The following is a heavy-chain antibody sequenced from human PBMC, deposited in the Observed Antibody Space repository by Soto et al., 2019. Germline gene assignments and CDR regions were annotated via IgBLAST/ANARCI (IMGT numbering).Heavy chain of an antibody. CDR3: ASGQWLEQYFDY. J-gene: IGHJ4*02. Sequence: QVQLVESGGGVVQPGRSLRLSCAASGFTFSIYAMHWVRQAPGKGLEWVAVISYDGRNKFYADSVKGRFTISRDNSKNTLYLHMNGLRPEDTAVYYCASGQWLEQYFDYWGQGTLVTVSS. D-gene: IGHD6-19*01. CDR1: GFTFSIYA. CDR2: ISYDGRNK. V-gene: IGHV3-30*04.